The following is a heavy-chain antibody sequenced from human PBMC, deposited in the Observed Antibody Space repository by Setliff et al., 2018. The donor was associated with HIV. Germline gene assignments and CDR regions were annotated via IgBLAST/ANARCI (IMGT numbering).Heavy chain of an antibody. D-gene: IGHD2-8*01. CDR1: GYTFTDYY. CDR3: ATKVYCTNGVCLDAFDV. V-gene: IGHV1-2*06. CDR2: INPNSGGT. J-gene: IGHJ3*01. Sequence: ASVKVSCKASGYTFTDYYIHWVRQAPGQGLEWMGRINPNSGGTNYAQKCQGRVTMTRDRSISTAHMELSRLRSDDTAVYYCATKVYCTNGVCLDAFDVWGQGTMFTVSS.